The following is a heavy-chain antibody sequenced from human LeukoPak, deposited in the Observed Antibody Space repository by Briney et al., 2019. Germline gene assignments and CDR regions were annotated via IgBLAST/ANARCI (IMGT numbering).Heavy chain of an antibody. J-gene: IGHJ4*02. V-gene: IGHV2-5*01. D-gene: IGHD5-12*01. CDR2: IYWNDDK. CDR3: AHSPNSGYDTVLSQ. Sequence: SGPTLVKPTQTLTLTCTFSGFSLSTRGVGVGWIRQPPGRALEWLALIYWNDDKRYSPSLKSRLTITKDTSKNQVVLRMTNMDPVDTATYFCAHSPNSGYDTVLSQWGQGTLVTVSS. CDR1: GFSLSTRGVG.